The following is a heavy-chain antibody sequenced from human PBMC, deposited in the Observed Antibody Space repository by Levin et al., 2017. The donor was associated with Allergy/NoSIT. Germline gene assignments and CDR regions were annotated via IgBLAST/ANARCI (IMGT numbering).Heavy chain of an antibody. Sequence: PSETLSLTCAASGFIFSSYAMHWVRQAPGKGLEWVAVILYDGINKYYADSVKGRFTISRDNSKNTLYLQMNSLRDEDTAVYYCARDRGSYGMQSWDYWGQGTLVTVSS. D-gene: IGHD1-26*01. CDR3: ARDRGSYGMQSWDY. CDR1: GFIFSSYA. J-gene: IGHJ4*02. CDR2: ILYDGINK. V-gene: IGHV3-30*04.